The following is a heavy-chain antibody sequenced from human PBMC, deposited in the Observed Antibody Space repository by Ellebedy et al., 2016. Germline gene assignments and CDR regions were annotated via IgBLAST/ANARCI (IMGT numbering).Heavy chain of an antibody. CDR2: ISTSGEVV. CDR1: GLNFNTTN. Sequence: GGSLRLSXGVFGLNFNTTNLSWVRQASGQGLEWISSISTSGEVVHYADSVKGRFTISRDNANKSLFLHMTGLRVEDTAVYYCARDASGYYVSGRSSYFCHFMDVWGKGATVTVAS. V-gene: IGHV3-48*03. D-gene: IGHD3-10*01. J-gene: IGHJ6*03. CDR3: ARDASGYYVSGRSSYFCHFMDV.